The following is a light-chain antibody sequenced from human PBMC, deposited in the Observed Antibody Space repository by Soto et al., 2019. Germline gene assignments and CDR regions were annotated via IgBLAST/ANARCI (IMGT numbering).Light chain of an antibody. J-gene: IGKJ4*01. Sequence: DIQMTQSPSSLSATVGDRVTITCRASQSINSYLNWYQQKPGKAPKLLFYVASTLQSGVPSRFSGIGSGTDFTLTFSSLQPEDFATYYCQQLNSYPLTFGGGTKVDIK. CDR2: VAS. CDR1: QSINSY. V-gene: IGKV1-9*01. CDR3: QQLNSYPLT.